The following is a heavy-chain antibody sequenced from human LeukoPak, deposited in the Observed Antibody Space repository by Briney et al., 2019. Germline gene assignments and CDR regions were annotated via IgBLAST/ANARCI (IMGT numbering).Heavy chain of an antibody. CDR1: GFTFSSYA. D-gene: IGHD4-17*01. CDR3: AKGNYGDYFMHAFDI. CDR2: ISGSGGST. V-gene: IGHV3-23*01. Sequence: GRSLRLSCAASGFTFSSYAMHLVRQAPGKGLEWVSAISGSGGSTYYADSVKGRFTISRDNSKNTLYLQMNSLRAEDTAVYYCAKGNYGDYFMHAFDIWGQGTMVTVSS. J-gene: IGHJ3*02.